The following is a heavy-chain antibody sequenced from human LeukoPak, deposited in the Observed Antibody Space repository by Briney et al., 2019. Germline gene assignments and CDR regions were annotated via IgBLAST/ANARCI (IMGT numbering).Heavy chain of an antibody. D-gene: IGHD4-23*01. CDR2: IGDSGSAG. CDR3: SRIKYGGNSGYHFDF. Sequence: GGSLRLSCVASGFTFSSSWMNWVRQAPGKRLEWVSTIGDSGSAGSYADSVRGRFTISRDNSKNMVYLQMSSLRADDSAVYYCSRIKYGGNSGYHFDFWGQGTLVTVSS. CDR1: GFTFSSSW. V-gene: IGHV3-23*01. J-gene: IGHJ4*02.